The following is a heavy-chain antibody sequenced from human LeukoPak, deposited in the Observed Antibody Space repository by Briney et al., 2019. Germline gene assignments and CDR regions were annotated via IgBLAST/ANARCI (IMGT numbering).Heavy chain of an antibody. Sequence: ASVKVSCKASGYTFTSYHINWVRQAPGQGLEWMGWISVYNGHTEFAQKFQGRVTMTTDTSTRTTYMELRGLRSDDTAVYYCARDSGWELKQYYFDHWGQGTLVTVSS. V-gene: IGHV1-18*01. CDR1: GYTFTSYH. J-gene: IGHJ4*02. CDR2: ISVYNGHT. D-gene: IGHD1-26*01. CDR3: ARDSGWELKQYYFDH.